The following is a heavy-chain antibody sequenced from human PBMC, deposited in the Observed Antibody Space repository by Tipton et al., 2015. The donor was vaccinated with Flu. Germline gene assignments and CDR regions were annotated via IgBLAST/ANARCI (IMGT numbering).Heavy chain of an antibody. V-gene: IGHV4-39*07. D-gene: IGHD4-17*01. Sequence: TLSLTCTVSGGSISSSSYYWGWIRQPPGKGLEWIGSIYYSGSTNYNPSLKSRVTISVDTSKNQFSLKLSSVTAADTAVYYCARRKTVTTRLTYFDYWGQGTLVTVSS. J-gene: IGHJ4*02. CDR2: IYYSGST. CDR1: GGSISSSSYY. CDR3: ARRKTVTTRLTYFDY.